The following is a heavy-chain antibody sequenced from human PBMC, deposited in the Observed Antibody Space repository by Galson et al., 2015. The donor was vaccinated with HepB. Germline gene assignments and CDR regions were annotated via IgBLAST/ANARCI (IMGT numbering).Heavy chain of an antibody. Sequence: VKVSCKVSGYTFTDYYMHWVQQAPGKGLEWMGLVDPEDGETIYAEKFQGRVTITADTSTDTAYMELSSLRSEDTAVYYCATVGRKGYCSGGSCRQAGPGASFDYWGQGTLVTVSS. D-gene: IGHD2-15*01. J-gene: IGHJ4*02. V-gene: IGHV1-69-2*01. CDR2: VDPEDGET. CDR1: GYTFTDYY. CDR3: ATVGRKGYCSGGSCRQAGPGASFDY.